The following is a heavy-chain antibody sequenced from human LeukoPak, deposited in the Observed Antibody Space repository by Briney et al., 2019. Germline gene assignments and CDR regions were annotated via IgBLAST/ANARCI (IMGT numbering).Heavy chain of an antibody. CDR2: IYSGGST. CDR1: GITLYSNH. CDR3: ARGAMATSGRYYYYMDV. Sequence: GGSLRLPCAVSGITLYSNHMRWVRQAPGKGLEWVSDIYSGGSTYYADSEKGRFTTARDNSKTTLYLQMNSLRAEDTAVYYCARGAMATSGRYYYYMDVGGKGTTVTISS. J-gene: IGHJ6*03. V-gene: IGHV3-53*01. D-gene: IGHD5-24*01.